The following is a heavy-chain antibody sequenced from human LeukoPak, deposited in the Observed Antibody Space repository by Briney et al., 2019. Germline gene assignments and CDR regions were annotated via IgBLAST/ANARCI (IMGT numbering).Heavy chain of an antibody. CDR2: IKQDGSEK. CDR3: ARDGGGYSYGYSDY. V-gene: IGHV3-7*03. CDR1: IPLYNYW. D-gene: IGHD5-18*01. J-gene: IGHJ4*02. Sequence: GAPRPPLGGSWIPLYNYWISLVPQAPGKGPEGGGNIKQDGSEKYYVDSVKGRFTISRDNAKNSLYLQMNSLRAEDTAVYYCARDGGGYSYGYSDYWGQGTLVTVSS.